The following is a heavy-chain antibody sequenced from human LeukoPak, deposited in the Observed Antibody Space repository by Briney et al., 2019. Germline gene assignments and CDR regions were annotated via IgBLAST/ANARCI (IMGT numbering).Heavy chain of an antibody. D-gene: IGHD6-13*01. V-gene: IGHV4-59*01. CDR2: IYYSGST. Sequence: SETLSLTCTVSGGSISSCYWSWIRQPPGKGLEWIGYIYYSGSTDYNPSLKSRVTISVDTSKNQFSLKLSSVTAANTAVYYCAREERQQLDAFDIWGQGTKVTGPS. CDR1: GGSISSCY. J-gene: IGHJ3*02. CDR3: AREERQQLDAFDI.